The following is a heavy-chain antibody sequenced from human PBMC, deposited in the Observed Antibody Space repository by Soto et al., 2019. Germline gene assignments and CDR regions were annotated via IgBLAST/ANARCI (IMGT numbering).Heavy chain of an antibody. CDR2: ISYDGSNK. CDR1: GFTFSSHA. D-gene: IGHD2-21*01. V-gene: IGHV3-30-3*01. J-gene: IGHJ6*02. Sequence: QVQLVESGGGVVQPGRSLRLSCAASGFTFSSHAMHWVRQAPGKGLEWVAVISYDGSNKYSADSVKGRFTISRDNSKKKLYLQMNNLRGEDTAVYYWARDGGPREIATIATGYFFYGMDVWGQGTTVTVSS. CDR3: ARDGGPREIATIATGYFFYGMDV.